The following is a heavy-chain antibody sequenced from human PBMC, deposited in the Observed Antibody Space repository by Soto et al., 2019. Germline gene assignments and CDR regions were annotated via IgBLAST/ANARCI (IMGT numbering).Heavy chain of an antibody. V-gene: IGHV3-30*18. D-gene: IGHD3-3*01. Sequence: GGSLKLSCAASGYTFSSYCMNWARQHPGKGLEWVAVISYDGSNKYYADSVKGRFTISRDNSKNTLYLQMNSLRAEDTAVYYCAKDQHPRSIFGVGPYWGQGTLVTVSS. J-gene: IGHJ4*02. CDR2: ISYDGSNK. CDR3: AKDQHPRSIFGVGPY. CDR1: GYTFSSYC.